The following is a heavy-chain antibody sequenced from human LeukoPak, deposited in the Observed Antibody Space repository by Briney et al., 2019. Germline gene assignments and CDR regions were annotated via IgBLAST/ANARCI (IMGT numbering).Heavy chain of an antibody. CDR1: GFIFSSYS. D-gene: IGHD4/OR15-4a*01. J-gene: IGHJ6*03. CDR2: ISSSSSFI. V-gene: IGHV3-21*01. Sequence: GGSLRLSCVASGFIFSSYSMNWVRQAPGKGLEWVSYISSSSSFIYYADSAKGRFTISRDNAKNSLYLQMNSLRAEDTGVYYCAKFDYGPSYYSMDVWGKGTTVTVS. CDR3: AKFDYGPSYYSMDV.